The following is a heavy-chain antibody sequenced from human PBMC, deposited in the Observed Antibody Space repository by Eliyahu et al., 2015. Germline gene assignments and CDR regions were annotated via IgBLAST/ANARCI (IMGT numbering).Heavy chain of an antibody. CDR3: ARSFRYGTGYFDY. CDR2: IYTSGST. J-gene: IGHJ4*02. D-gene: IGHD2-8*02. V-gene: IGHV4-61*02. CDR1: GXSXXSGSYY. Sequence: QVQLQESGPGLVKPSQTLSXTCPVSGXSXXSGSYYXSWIRQPAGKGLEWIGRIYTSGSTNYNPSLKSRVTISVDTSKNQFSLKLSSVTAADTAVYYCARSFRYGTGYFDYWGQGTLVTVSS.